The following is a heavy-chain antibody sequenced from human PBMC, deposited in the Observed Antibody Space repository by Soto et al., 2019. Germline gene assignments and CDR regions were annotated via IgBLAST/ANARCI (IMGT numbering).Heavy chain of an antibody. V-gene: IGHV3-30*18. D-gene: IGHD5-18*01. CDR1: GFTFSSYG. CDR3: AKDRSDDSDGYSGLFHA. CDR2: ISYDGSNK. J-gene: IGHJ4*02. Sequence: QVQLVESGGGVVQPGRSLRLSCAASGFTFSSYGMHWVRQAPGKGLEWVAVISYDGSNKYYADSVKGRFTISRDNSKNSLYLHMNSVSAEDTAAYYCAKDRSDDSDGYSGLFHAWGKGSLVTVSS.